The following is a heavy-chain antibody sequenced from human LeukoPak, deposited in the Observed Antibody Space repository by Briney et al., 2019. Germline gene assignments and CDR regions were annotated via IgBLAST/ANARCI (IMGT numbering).Heavy chain of an antibody. J-gene: IGHJ4*02. Sequence: ASVKVSCKASGYTFTSYDINWVRQATGQGLEWMGWMNPNSGNTGYAQKFQGRVTTTRNTSISTAYMELSSLRSEDTAVYYCARLTYYDFWSGYYYSDYWGQGTLVTVSS. D-gene: IGHD3-3*01. CDR3: ARLTYYDFWSGYYYSDY. V-gene: IGHV1-8*01. CDR1: GYTFTSYD. CDR2: MNPNSGNT.